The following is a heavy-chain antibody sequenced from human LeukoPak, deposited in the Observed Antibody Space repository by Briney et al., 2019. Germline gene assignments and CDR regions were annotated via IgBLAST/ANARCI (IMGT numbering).Heavy chain of an antibody. D-gene: IGHD3-16*02. CDR3: ARGLYYDYVWGSYRSKWFDY. Sequence: PSETLSLTCTVSGGSISSGDYYWSWIRQPPGKGLEWIGYIYYSGSTYYNPSLKSRVTISVDTSKNQFSLRLNSVTAADTAVYYCARGLYYDYVWGSYRSKWFDYWGQGTLVTVSS. V-gene: IGHV4-30-4*01. CDR2: IYYSGST. J-gene: IGHJ4*02. CDR1: GGSISSGDYY.